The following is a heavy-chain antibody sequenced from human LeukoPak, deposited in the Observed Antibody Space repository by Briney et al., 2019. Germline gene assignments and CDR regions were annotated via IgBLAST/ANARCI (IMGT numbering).Heavy chain of an antibody. J-gene: IGHJ4*02. D-gene: IGHD3-16*02. CDR2: INSDGSST. V-gene: IGHV3-74*01. CDR3: AEGYPGY. Sequence: PGGSLRLSCAASGFTFDDYGMSWVRQAPGKGLVWVSRINSDGSSTSYADSVKGRFTISRDNAKNTLYLQMNSLRAEDTAVYYCAEGYPGYWGQRTLVTVSS. CDR1: GFTFDDYG.